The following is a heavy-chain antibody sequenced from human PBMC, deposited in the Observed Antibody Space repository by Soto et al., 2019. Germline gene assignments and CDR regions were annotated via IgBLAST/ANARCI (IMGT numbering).Heavy chain of an antibody. CDR2: VSYHGTNK. CDR3: ARGLPYDSSGYFFDY. J-gene: IGHJ4*02. Sequence: GGSLRLSCAASGFTFSSYGMHWVRQAPGKGLEWVALVSYHGTNKYYGDSVNGRFTISRDNSKNTLYLQMNSLRAEDTAVYYCARGLPYDSSGYFFDYWGQGTLVTVSS. V-gene: IGHV3-30*03. D-gene: IGHD3-22*01. CDR1: GFTFSSYG.